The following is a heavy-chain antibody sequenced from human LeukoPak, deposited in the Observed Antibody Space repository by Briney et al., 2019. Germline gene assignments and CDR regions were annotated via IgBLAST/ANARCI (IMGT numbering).Heavy chain of an antibody. CDR2: ISDSGGTI. CDR1: GITLSNYG. V-gene: IGHV3-48*04. J-gene: IGHJ4*02. Sequence: PGGALRLSCAVSGITLSNYGMNWVRQTPEKGLEWLSYISDSGGTISYADSVKGRFTISRDNAKKSLYLQMNSLRAEDTAVYYCASFTPRRSDGYYWYFGSWGQETLVTVSS. CDR3: ASFTPRRSDGYYWYFGS. D-gene: IGHD3-3*01.